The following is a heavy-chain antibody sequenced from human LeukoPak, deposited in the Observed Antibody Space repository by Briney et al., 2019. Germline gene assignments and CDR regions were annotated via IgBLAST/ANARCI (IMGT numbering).Heavy chain of an antibody. CDR2: ISAYNGNT. Sequence: GASVKVSCKASGYTFTSYGISWVRQAPGQGLEWMGWISAYNGNTNYAQKLQGRVTMTRDTSISTAYMELSRLRSDDTAVYYCARAALANWFDPWGQGTLVTVSS. J-gene: IGHJ5*02. CDR1: GYTFTSYG. D-gene: IGHD6-19*01. V-gene: IGHV1-18*01. CDR3: ARAALANWFDP.